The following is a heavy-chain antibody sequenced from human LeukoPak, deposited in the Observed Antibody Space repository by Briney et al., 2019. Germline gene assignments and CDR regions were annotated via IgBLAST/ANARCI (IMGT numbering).Heavy chain of an antibody. CDR1: GFAFSSYG. CDR2: IWYDGSNK. CDR3: ATGSGGDVEY. J-gene: IGHJ4*02. V-gene: IGHV3-33*01. Sequence: GGSLRLSCAASGFAFSSYGMHWVRQAPGKGLEWVAVIWYDGSNKYYADSVKGRFTISRDNSKNTLYLQMNSLRAEDTAVYYCATGSGGDVEYWGQGTLVTVSS. D-gene: IGHD3-10*01.